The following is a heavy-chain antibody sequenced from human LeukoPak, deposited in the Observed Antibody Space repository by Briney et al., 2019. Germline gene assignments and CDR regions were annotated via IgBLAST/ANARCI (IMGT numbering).Heavy chain of an antibody. V-gene: IGHV3-30*18. D-gene: IGHD6-19*01. J-gene: IGHJ4*02. CDR1: GFTFSSYG. Sequence: GGSLRLSCAASGFTFSSYGMHWVRQAPGKGLEWVAVISYDGSNKYYADSVKGRFTISRDNSKNTLYRQMNSLRAEDTAVYYCAKVPIAVAAPDYFDYWGQGTLVTVSS. CDR2: ISYDGSNK. CDR3: AKVPIAVAAPDYFDY.